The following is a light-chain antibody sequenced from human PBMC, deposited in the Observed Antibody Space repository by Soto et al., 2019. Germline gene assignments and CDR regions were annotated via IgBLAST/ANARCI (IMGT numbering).Light chain of an antibody. CDR3: QQRSDWPLT. CDR2: DAS. Sequence: EIVLTQSPATLSLSPGERVTLSCRASQSVSSYFAWYQQKPGQAPRLLIYDASTRAAGIPARFSGSGSVTDFTLTISSLEPDDFAVYYCQQRSDWPLTFGGGTKLEIK. V-gene: IGKV3-11*01. CDR1: QSVSSY. J-gene: IGKJ4*01.